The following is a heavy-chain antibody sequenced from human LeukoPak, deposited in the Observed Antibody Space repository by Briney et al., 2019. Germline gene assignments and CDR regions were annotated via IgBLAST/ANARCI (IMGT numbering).Heavy chain of an antibody. CDR3: AKDAYSGYVGYYFDY. CDR1: GFTFSSYS. V-gene: IGHV3-21*04. D-gene: IGHD5-12*01. CDR2: ISSSSSYI. J-gene: IGHJ4*02. Sequence: GGSLRLSCAASGFTFSSYSMNWVRQAPGKGLGWVSSISSSSSYIYYADSVKGRFTISRDNSKNTLYLQMNSLRAEDTAVYYCAKDAYSGYVGYYFDYWGQGTLVTVSS.